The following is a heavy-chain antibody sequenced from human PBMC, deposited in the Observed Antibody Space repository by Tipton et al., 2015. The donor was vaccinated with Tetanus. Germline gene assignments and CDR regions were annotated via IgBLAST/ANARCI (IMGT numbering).Heavy chain of an antibody. V-gene: IGHV4-31*03. J-gene: IGHJ5*02. D-gene: IGHD4-11*01. CDR1: GGSVSSGAYC. CDR3: AGGRANLTVQRPAGRWSGP. CDR2: FSSRGST. Sequence: LRLSCTVSGGSVSSGAYCWSWIRQHPGKGLESIGCFSSRGSTYYNPSLTSRVSISVDTSKNQFSLKLTSVTAADPAIYYCAGGRANLTVQRPAGRWSGPGGHGSLVPLPS.